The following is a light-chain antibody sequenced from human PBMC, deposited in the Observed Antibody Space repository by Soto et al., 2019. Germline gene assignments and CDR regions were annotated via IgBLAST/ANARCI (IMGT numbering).Light chain of an antibody. CDR1: QSVRNY. J-gene: IGKJ5*01. CDR2: DAS. V-gene: IGKV3-11*01. Sequence: EIVLTQSPATLSLSPGERVTLSCRASQSVRNYLAWYQQKPGQPPRLLIYDASNRATGIPARFSGSGSGTDFTLTISSLEPEDFAVCYCHQRINWPPITFGQGTRLEIK. CDR3: HQRINWPPIT.